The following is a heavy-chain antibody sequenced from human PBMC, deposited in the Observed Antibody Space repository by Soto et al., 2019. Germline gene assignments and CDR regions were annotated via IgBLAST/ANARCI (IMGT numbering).Heavy chain of an antibody. D-gene: IGHD3-3*02. CDR3: AKEILGVYAFDI. V-gene: IGHV3-11*06. J-gene: IGHJ3*02. Sequence: GGSLILSCSASGFTFGGYYMSWLGQAPGKGLEWVSYIGSSSTNTKYADSVKGRFTISRDNAKNSLYLQMNSLRAEDTAVYYCAKEILGVYAFDIWGQGTMVTV. CDR2: IGSSSTNT. CDR1: GFTFGGYY.